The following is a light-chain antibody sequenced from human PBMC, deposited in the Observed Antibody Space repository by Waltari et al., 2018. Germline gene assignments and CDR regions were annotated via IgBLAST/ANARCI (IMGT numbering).Light chain of an antibody. V-gene: IGLV4-69*01. Sequence: QLVLTQSPSASASLGASVKLTCTLSSGHSSNIIAWLQQQPGKGPRYLMKVNSDGSHSKGDEIPDRFSGSSSGAERYLTISTVQSEDEADYYCQTGGHGTWVFGGGTKLTVL. CDR2: VNSDGSH. CDR3: QTGGHGTWV. J-gene: IGLJ3*02. CDR1: SGHSSNI.